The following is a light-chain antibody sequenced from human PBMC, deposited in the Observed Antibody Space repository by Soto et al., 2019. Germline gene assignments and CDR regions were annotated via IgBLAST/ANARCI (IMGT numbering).Light chain of an antibody. V-gene: IGKV3-11*01. CDR1: QSVTTF. Sequence: EVVLTQSPATLSLSPGDRATLSCRASQSVTTFLAWYQQKPGQAPRLLISHASHMATDIPARFSGSGSGTDFNLTISGLEPEDFAVYFCQQRSYWPLTFGGGTKVDIK. J-gene: IGKJ4*01. CDR2: HAS. CDR3: QQRSYWPLT.